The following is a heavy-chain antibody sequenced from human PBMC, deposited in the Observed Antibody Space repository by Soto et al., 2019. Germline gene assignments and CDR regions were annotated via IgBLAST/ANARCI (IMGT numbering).Heavy chain of an antibody. CDR3: APLSVSLSGPYGIHV. CDR2: INHSGLT. D-gene: IGHD2-15*01. CDR1: GGSFSGYY. V-gene: IGHV4-34*01. J-gene: IGHJ6*02. Sequence: SETLSLTCAVYGGSFSGYYWGWIRQPPGKGLEWIGEINHSGLTYYNPSLKSRVTLSVDTSKNQFSVRLNSVTAADTAVYYCAPLSVSLSGPYGIHVWGQGTTVTVSS.